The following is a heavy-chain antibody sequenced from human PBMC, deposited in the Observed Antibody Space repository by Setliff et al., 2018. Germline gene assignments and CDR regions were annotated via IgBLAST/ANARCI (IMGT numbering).Heavy chain of an antibody. Sequence: PSELSLTCAVSGGPTIGYYWTWIRQAPGKGLEWIGYIHPWGGSSESTNYSPSLKSRITISLDKSKSQFSLKLTSVTVADTAVYYCARGLHSGTYWGTRPLGLDYWGQGSLVTVSS. V-gene: IGHV4-59*08. CDR3: ARGLHSGTYWGTRPLGLDY. CDR1: GGPTIGYY. D-gene: IGHD1-26*01. CDR2: IHPWGGSSEST. J-gene: IGHJ4*02.